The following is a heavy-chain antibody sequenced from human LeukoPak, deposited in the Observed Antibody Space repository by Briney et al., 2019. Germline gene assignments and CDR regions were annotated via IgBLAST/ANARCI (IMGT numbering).Heavy chain of an antibody. V-gene: IGHV1-2*02. J-gene: IGHJ5*02. CDR3: ARDVERYYYDSSGYYNWFDP. CDR1: GYTFTSYD. CDR2: INPNSGGT. Sequence: ASVKVSCKASGYTFTSYDINWVRQATGQGLEWMGWINPNSGGTNYAQKFQGRVTMTRDTSISTAYMELSRLRSDDTAVYYCARDVERYYYDSSGYYNWFDPWGQGTLVTVSS. D-gene: IGHD3-22*01.